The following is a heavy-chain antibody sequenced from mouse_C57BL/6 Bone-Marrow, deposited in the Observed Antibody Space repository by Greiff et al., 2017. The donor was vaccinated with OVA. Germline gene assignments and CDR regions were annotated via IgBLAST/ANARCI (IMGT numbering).Heavy chain of an antibody. V-gene: IGHV1-69*01. D-gene: IGHD1-1*01. CDR2: IDPSDSYT. J-gene: IGHJ2*01. CDR3: ARRDYYGSSGYFDY. Sequence: VQLQQPGAELVMPGASVKLSCKASGYTFTSYWMHWVKQRPGQGLEWIGEIDPSDSYTNYNQKFKGKSTLTVDKSSSTAYMQLSSLTSEDSAVYYCARRDYYGSSGYFDYWGQGTTLTVSS. CDR1: GYTFTSYW.